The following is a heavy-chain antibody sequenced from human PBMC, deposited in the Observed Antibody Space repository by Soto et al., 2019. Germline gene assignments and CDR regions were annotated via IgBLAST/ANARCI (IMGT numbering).Heavy chain of an antibody. J-gene: IGHJ4*02. CDR3: ARDSPGGYSGYEGFDY. CDR1: GYTFTSYG. V-gene: IGHV1-18*01. D-gene: IGHD5-12*01. CDR2: ISAYNGNT. Sequence: ASVKVSCKASGYTFTSYGISWVRQAPGQGLEWMGWISAYNGNTNYAQKLQGRVTMTTDTSTSTAYMELRSLRSDDTAVYYCARDSPGGYSGYEGFDYWGQGTLVTVSS.